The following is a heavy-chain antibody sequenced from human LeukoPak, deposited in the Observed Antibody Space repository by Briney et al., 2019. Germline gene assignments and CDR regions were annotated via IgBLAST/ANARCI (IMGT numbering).Heavy chain of an antibody. CDR2: TSFDGSNQ. CDR1: GFTFSTYG. V-gene: IGHV3-30*18. Sequence: GGSLRLSCAASGFTFSTYGMHWVRQAPGKGLEWVAVTSFDGSNQYYGDSVKGRFTISRGNFKSTLFLQMNSLRAEDTAVYYCAKGIRDFSWLPSFDWWGQGILVTVSS. D-gene: IGHD3-9*01. CDR3: AKGIRDFSWLPSFDW. J-gene: IGHJ4*02.